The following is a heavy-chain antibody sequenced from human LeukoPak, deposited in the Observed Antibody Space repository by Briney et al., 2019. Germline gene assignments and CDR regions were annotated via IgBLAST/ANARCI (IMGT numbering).Heavy chain of an antibody. CDR2: ISGSGGST. J-gene: IGHJ4*02. CDR1: GFTFSSHW. D-gene: IGHD2-21*02. Sequence: GGSLRLSCAASGFTFSSHWMYWVRQAPGKGLEWVSAISGSGGSTYYADSVKGRFTISRDNSKNTLYLQMNSLRAEDTAVYYCAKGRDPFDYWGQGTLVTVSS. V-gene: IGHV3-23*01. CDR3: AKGRDPFDY.